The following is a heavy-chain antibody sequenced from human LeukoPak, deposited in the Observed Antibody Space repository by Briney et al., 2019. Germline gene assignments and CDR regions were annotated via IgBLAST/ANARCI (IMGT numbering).Heavy chain of an antibody. V-gene: IGHV4-4*02. CDR2: IYHSGST. Sequence: SETLSLTCAVSGGSISSSNWWSWVRQPPGKGLEWIGEIYHSGSTNYNPSLKSRVTISVDKSKNQFSLKLSSVTAADTAVYYCARTDIVVVPAAIPARFDPWGQGTLVTVSS. J-gene: IGHJ5*02. D-gene: IGHD2-2*02. CDR1: GGSISSSNW. CDR3: ARTDIVVVPAAIPARFDP.